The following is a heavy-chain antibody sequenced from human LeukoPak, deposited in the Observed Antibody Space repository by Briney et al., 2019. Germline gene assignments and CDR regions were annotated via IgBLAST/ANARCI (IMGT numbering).Heavy chain of an antibody. V-gene: IGHV3-30*02. CDR2: IRYDGSNK. CDR1: GFTFSSYG. CDR3: AKFYSVITMVRGPNYFDY. J-gene: IGHJ4*02. Sequence: GGSLRLSCAASGFTFSSYGMHWVRQAPGKGLEWVAFIRYDGSNKYYADSVKGRFTISRDNSKNTLYLQMNSLRAEDTAVYYCAKFYSVITMVRGPNYFDYWGQGTLVTVSS. D-gene: IGHD3-10*01.